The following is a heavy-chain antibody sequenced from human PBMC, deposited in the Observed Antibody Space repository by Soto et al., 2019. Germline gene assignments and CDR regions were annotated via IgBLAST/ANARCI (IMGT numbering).Heavy chain of an antibody. V-gene: IGHV3-30*18. CDR3: AKDNPLYYDFWSGYYTSLPPPDY. CDR2: ISYDGSNK. CDR1: GFTFSSYG. Sequence: GGSLRLSCAASGFTFSSYGMHWVRQAPGKGLEWVGVISYDGSNKYYADSVKGRFTISRDNSKNTLYLQMNSLRAEDTAVYYCAKDNPLYYDFWSGYYTSLPPPDYWGQGTLVTVSS. D-gene: IGHD3-3*01. J-gene: IGHJ4*02.